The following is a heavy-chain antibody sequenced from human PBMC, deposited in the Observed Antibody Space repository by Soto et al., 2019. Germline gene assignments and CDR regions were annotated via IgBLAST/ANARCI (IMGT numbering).Heavy chain of an antibody. CDR3: ARHGLDYGDYPDTLDY. CDR2: IYPGDSDT. J-gene: IGHJ4*02. CDR1: GYSFTSYW. V-gene: IGHV5-51*01. D-gene: IGHD4-17*01. Sequence: PGESLKISCKGSGYSFTSYWIGWVRQMPGKGLEWMGIIYPGDSDTRYSPSFQGQVTISADKSISTAYLQRSSLKASDTAMYYCARHGLDYGDYPDTLDYWGQGTLVTVSS.